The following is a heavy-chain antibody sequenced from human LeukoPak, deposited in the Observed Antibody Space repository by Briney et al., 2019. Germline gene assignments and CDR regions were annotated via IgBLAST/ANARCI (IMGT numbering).Heavy chain of an antibody. D-gene: IGHD6-19*01. CDR1: GHSFTSYW. J-gene: IGHJ6*03. Sequence: GESLKISCKGSGHSFTSYWIGWVRQMPGKGLEWMGIIYPGDSDTRYSPSFQGQVTISADKSISTAYLQWSSLKASDTAMYYCARQSVSGWSDYYYYMDVWGKGTTVTVSS. CDR3: ARQSVSGWSDYYYYMDV. V-gene: IGHV5-51*01. CDR2: IYPGDSDT.